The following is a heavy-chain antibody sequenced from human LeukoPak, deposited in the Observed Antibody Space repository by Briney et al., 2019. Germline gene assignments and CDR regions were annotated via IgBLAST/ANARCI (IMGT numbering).Heavy chain of an antibody. Sequence: PGGSLRLSCAASGFAFSTSDMHWVRQAAGRGLEWVSGIGKAGDTYYLDSVRGRFTIFRENDENSVYLQMNNLRAGDTAVYYCARGDYMGFDPWGQGTLVTVSS. CDR2: IGKAGDT. CDR1: GFAFSTSD. V-gene: IGHV3-13*01. J-gene: IGHJ5*02. D-gene: IGHD4-11*01. CDR3: ARGDYMGFDP.